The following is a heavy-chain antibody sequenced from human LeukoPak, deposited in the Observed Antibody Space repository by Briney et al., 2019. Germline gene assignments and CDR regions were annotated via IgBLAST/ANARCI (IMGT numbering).Heavy chain of an antibody. CDR3: ARDSVEDIVVVPAAIRDGMDV. D-gene: IGHD2-2*02. CDR1: GGSFSGYY. J-gene: IGHJ6*02. V-gene: IGHV4-34*01. CDR2: INHSGST. Sequence: SETLSLTCAVYGGSFSGYYWSWIRQPPGKGLEWIGEINHSGSTNYNPSLKSRVTISVDTSKNQFSLKLSSVTAADTAVYYCARDSVEDIVVVPAAIRDGMDVWGQGTTVTVSS.